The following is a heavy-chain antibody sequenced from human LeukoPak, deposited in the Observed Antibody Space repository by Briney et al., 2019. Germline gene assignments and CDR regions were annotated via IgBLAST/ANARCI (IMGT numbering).Heavy chain of an antibody. V-gene: IGHV1-2*06. D-gene: IGHD1-26*01. CDR2: ISLNSGGT. CDR3: ARVGGSRGNDY. CDR1: GYTFTGYY. Sequence: ASVKVSCKASGYTFTGYYMHWVRQAPGQGLEWMGRISLNSGGTNYAQKFQGRVTMTRDTSISTAYMELSRLRPDDTAVYYCARVGGSRGNDYWGQGPLVTVSS. J-gene: IGHJ4*02.